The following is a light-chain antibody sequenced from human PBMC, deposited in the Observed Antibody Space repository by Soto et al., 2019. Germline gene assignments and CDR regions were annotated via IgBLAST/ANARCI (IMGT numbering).Light chain of an antibody. CDR2: AAS. Sequence: DIQMTKSPSSLSASVGERVIITCRASETISRYLNWYQSKPGKAPRLLISAASSLQSGVPSRFSGSYSGTDFTLTISSLQPEDFATYFCQQRYSNPLTFGGGTKVDVK. CDR1: ETISRY. V-gene: IGKV1-39*01. J-gene: IGKJ4*01. CDR3: QQRYSNPLT.